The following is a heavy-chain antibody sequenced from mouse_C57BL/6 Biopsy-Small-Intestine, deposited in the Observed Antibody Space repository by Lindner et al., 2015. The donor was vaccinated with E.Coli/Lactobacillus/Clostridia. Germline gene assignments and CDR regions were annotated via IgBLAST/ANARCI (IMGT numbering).Heavy chain of an antibody. J-gene: IGHJ2*01. D-gene: IGHD2-10*01. Sequence: QLQRSGPEAGGSLGRSVKISCKASGYSFTGYYMNWVKQSPEKSLEWIGEINPSTGATTYNQKFKAKATLTVDKSSSTAYMQLKSLTSEDSAVYYCARSYYDNLDYWGQGTTLTVSS. CDR2: INPSTGAT. CDR3: ARSYYDNLDY. CDR1: GYSFTGYY. V-gene: IGHV1-42*01.